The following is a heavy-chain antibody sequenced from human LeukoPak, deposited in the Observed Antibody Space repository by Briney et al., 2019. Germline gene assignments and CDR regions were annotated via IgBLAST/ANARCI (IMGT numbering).Heavy chain of an antibody. CDR3: ARGGSLSEASSGGSCYPGGY. CDR2: INPNSGGT. J-gene: IGHJ4*02. V-gene: IGHV1-2*02. CDR1: GYTFTGYY. Sequence: ASVKVSCKASGYTFTGYYMHWVRQAPGQGLEWMGWINPNSGGTNYAQKFQGRVTMTRDTSISTAYMELSRLRSDDTAVYYCARGGSLSEASSGGSCYPGGYWGQGTLVTVSS. D-gene: IGHD2-15*01.